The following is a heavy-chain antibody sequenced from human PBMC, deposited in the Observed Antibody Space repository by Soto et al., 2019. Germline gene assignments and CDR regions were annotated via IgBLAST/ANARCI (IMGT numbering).Heavy chain of an antibody. Sequence: SVKVSCKASGFAFTSSAVQWVRQAHGQRLEWIGWIVVGSGNTNYAQKFQERVTITRDMSTSTAYMELSSLRSEDTAVYYCAADPLHAENFDYWGQGTRGTVSS. V-gene: IGHV1-58*01. CDR1: GFAFTSSA. CDR2: IVVGSGNT. CDR3: AADPLHAENFDY. J-gene: IGHJ4*02.